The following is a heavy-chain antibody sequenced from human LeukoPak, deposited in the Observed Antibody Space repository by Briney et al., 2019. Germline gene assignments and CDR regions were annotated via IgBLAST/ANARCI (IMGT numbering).Heavy chain of an antibody. D-gene: IGHD1-7*01. Sequence: ASVKVSCKASGYTFTSYDINWVRQATGQGLEWMGWMNPNSGNTGYAQKFQGRVTMTRNTSISTAYIELSSLRSEDTAVYYCARGRVVTGTTAITHYYYYYMDVWGKGTTVTVSS. V-gene: IGHV1-8*01. CDR2: MNPNSGNT. CDR1: GYTFTSYD. J-gene: IGHJ6*03. CDR3: ARGRVVTGTTAITHYYYYYMDV.